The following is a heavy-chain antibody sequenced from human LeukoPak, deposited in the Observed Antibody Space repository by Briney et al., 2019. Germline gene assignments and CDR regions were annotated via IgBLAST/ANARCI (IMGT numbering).Heavy chain of an antibody. D-gene: IGHD5-24*01. V-gene: IGHV1-18*01. J-gene: IGHJ3*02. CDR2: ISAYNGNT. CDR3: ARDRVGKRWLQYKIDAFDI. Sequence: ASVKVSCKASGYTFTSYGISWVRQAPGQGLEWMGWISAYNGNTNYAQKFQGRVTITADKSTSTAYMELSSLRSEDTAVYYCARDRVGKRWLQYKIDAFDIWGQGTMVTVSS. CDR1: GYTFTSYG.